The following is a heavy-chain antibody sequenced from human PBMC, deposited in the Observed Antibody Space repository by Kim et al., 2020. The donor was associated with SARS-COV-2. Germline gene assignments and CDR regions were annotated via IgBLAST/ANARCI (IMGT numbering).Heavy chain of an antibody. CDR3: ARHLYDYVWGSYRSNWFDP. V-gene: IGHV4-39*01. Sequence: RVTISVDTSKNQFSLKLSSVTAADTAVYYCARHLYDYVWGSYRSNWFDPWGQGTLVTVSS. D-gene: IGHD3-16*02. J-gene: IGHJ5*02.